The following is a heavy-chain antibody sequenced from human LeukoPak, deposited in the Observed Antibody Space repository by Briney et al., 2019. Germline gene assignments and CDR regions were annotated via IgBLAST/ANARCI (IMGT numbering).Heavy chain of an antibody. CDR3: ARDPPGYSSGWHYFDY. V-gene: IGHV3-33*01. CDR2: IWYDGSNK. Sequence: PGGSLRLSCAASGFTFSSYGMHWVRQAPGKGLEWVAVIWYDGSNKYYADSVKGRFTISRDNSKNTLYLQMNSLRAEDTAVYYCARDPPGYSSGWHYFDYWGQGTLVTVSS. CDR1: GFTFSSYG. J-gene: IGHJ4*02. D-gene: IGHD6-19*01.